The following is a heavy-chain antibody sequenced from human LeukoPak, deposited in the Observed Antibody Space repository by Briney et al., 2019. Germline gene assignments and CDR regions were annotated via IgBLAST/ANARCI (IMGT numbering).Heavy chain of an antibody. D-gene: IGHD2-15*01. V-gene: IGHV1-2*02. CDR1: GYTFTGYY. CDR3: ARDTQDIVVVVAAARTLDY. CDR2: INPNSGGT. Sequence: GASVKVSCKASGYTFTGYYMHWVRQAPGQGLEWMGWINPNSGGTNYAQKFQGRVTMTRDTSISTAYMELSRLRSDDTAVYYCARDTQDIVVVVAAARTLDYWGQGTLVTVSS. J-gene: IGHJ4*02.